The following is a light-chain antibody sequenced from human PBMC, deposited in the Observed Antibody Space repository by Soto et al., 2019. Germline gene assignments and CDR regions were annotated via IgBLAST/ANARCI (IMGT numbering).Light chain of an antibody. CDR1: SSNIGGNS. CDR3: GSYVDTKNFV. J-gene: IGLJ3*02. CDR2: EVG. Sequence: QAVMTQPPSVSAAPGQKVTISCSGSSSNIGGNSVSWYQQLPGTAPKLLIYEVGKRPSGVPDRFSGSKSGNTASLTVSGLQAEDEADYYCGSYVDTKNFVFGGGTKLTVL. V-gene: IGLV2-8*01.